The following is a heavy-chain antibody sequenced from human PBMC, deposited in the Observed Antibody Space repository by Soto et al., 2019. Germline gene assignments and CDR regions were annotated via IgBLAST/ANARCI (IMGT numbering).Heavy chain of an antibody. D-gene: IGHD3-10*02. CDR1: GGSINSSDHF. J-gene: IGHJ5*02. CDR2: VYYTETT. CDR3: ARQRGLSTNMFITSFDP. V-gene: IGHV4-39*01. Sequence: SETLSLTCSLSGGSINSSDHFWGWIRQTPGKGLEWIGSVYYTETTYYNPSLKSPVTISVETSRNTFSLKVNSVTAADTGIYYCARQRGLSTNMFITSFDPWGQGTLVTVSS.